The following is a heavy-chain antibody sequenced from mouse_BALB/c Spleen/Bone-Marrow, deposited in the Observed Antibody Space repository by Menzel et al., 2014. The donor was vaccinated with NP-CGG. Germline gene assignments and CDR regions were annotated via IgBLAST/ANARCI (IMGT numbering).Heavy chain of an antibody. CDR1: RFTFSSYG. D-gene: IGHD1-1*01. V-gene: IGHV5-6-3*01. CDR2: INSNGGGT. J-gene: IGHJ4*01. Sequence: EVMLVESGGGLVQPGGSLKLSCAASRFTFSSYGMSWVRQTPDKRLELVATINSNGGGTYYPDSVKGRFTISRDNAKNTLYLQMSSLKSEDTAMYYCARDRYYGYAMDYWGQGTSVTVPS. CDR3: ARDRYYGYAMDY.